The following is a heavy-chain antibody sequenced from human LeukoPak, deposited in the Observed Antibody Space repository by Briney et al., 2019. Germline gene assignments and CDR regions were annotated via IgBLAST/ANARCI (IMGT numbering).Heavy chain of an antibody. J-gene: IGHJ4*02. D-gene: IGHD2-15*01. CDR2: IPSSGSAI. Sequence: PGGSLRLSCAASGFPLSSYSINWVRQPPGKGLEWVSYIPSSGSAIYYVDSVKGRFTVSRDNAKNSLFLQMNSPRAEDTAVYYCVRVKGSYCDYWGQGALVTVSS. V-gene: IGHV3-48*01. CDR1: GFPLSSYS. CDR3: VRVKGSYCDY.